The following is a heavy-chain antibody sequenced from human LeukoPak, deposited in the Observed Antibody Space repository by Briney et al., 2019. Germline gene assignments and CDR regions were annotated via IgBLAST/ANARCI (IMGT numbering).Heavy chain of an antibody. V-gene: IGHV1-2*04. CDR2: INPNTGGT. CDR1: GYTFTGYY. Sequence: ASVKVSCKASGYTFTGYYMHWVRRAPGQGLEWMGWINPNTGGTKYAQKFQGWVIMTRDTSISTAYMEVSRLRSDDTAMYYCARSAAYYDFWSGYPTHWGQGTLVTVSS. CDR3: ARSAAYYDFWSGYPTH. D-gene: IGHD3-3*01. J-gene: IGHJ4*02.